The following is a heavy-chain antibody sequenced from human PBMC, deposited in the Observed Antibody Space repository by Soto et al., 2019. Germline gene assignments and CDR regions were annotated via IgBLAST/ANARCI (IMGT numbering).Heavy chain of an antibody. CDR2: IKPSGDTT. J-gene: IGHJ4*02. V-gene: IGHV1-46*01. CDR3: AREAPDTLFFDY. CDR1: GYTFTTYY. Sequence: ASVKVSCKASGYTFTTYYIHWVRQAPGQGLEWMGIIKPSGDTTGYAQKFQGRVAMTRDTSTDTVYMEPSSLGSEDTAVYFCAREAPDTLFFDYWGQGALVTVSS.